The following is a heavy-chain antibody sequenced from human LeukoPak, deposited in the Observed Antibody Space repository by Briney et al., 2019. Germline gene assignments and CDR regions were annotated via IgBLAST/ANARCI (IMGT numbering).Heavy chain of an antibody. Sequence: PGGSLRLSCAASGFTVSGNYMSWVRQAPGKGLVWVSRINSDGSTTTYADSVKGRFTISRDNVKNTLYLQMDSLRAEDTAVYYCARGGIITFGGDLPNWGQGTLVTVSS. J-gene: IGHJ4*01. CDR1: GFTVSGNY. D-gene: IGHD3-16*01. CDR2: INSDGSTT. V-gene: IGHV3-74*01. CDR3: ARGGIITFGGDLPN.